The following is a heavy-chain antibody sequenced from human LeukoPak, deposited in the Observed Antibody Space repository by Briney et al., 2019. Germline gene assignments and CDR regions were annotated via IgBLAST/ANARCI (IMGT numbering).Heavy chain of an antibody. J-gene: IGHJ4*02. D-gene: IGHD3-9*01. V-gene: IGHV1-18*01. CDR2: ISAYNGNT. CDR1: GYTFTSYG. Sequence: ASVKVSCKASGYTFTSYGISWVRQAPGQGLEWMGWISAYNGNTNYAQKLQGRVTMTTDTSTSTAYMELRSLRADDTAVYYCARGADWLFESSLGYWGQGTLVTVSS. CDR3: ARGADWLFESSLGY.